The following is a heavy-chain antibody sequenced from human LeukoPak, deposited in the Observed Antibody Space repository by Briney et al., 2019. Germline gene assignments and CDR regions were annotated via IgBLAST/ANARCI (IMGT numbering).Heavy chain of an antibody. V-gene: IGHV4-39*07. J-gene: IGHJ6*02. CDR3: ARDNWNYGSSMDV. CDR2: IYYSGST. Sequence: SETLSLTCTVSGDSTSSDRYYGGWVRQPPGTGLEWIGNIYYSGSTYYNPSLKSRVTISVDTSKNQFSLKLSSVTAADTAVYYCARDNWNYGSSMDVWGQGTTVTVSS. D-gene: IGHD1-7*01. CDR1: GDSTSSDRYY.